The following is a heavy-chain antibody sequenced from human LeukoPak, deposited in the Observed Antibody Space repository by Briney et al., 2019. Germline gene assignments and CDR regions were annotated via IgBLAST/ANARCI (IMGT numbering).Heavy chain of an antibody. Sequence: SETLSLTCAVYGGSFSGYYWSWIRQPPGKGLEWIGEINHSGSTNYNPSLKSRVTISVDTSKNQFSLKLSSVTAAGTAVYYCARSAVAGKGETVNWFDPWGQGTLVTVSS. V-gene: IGHV4-34*01. J-gene: IGHJ5*02. CDR2: INHSGST. CDR1: GGSFSGYY. CDR3: ARSAVAGKGETVNWFDP. D-gene: IGHD6-19*01.